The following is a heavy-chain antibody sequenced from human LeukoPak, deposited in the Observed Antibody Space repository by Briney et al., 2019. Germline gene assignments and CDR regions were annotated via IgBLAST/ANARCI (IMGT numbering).Heavy chain of an antibody. CDR3: ARHVTGYYFDS. J-gene: IGHJ4*02. CDR2: ISYDGSNK. D-gene: IGHD1-14*01. Sequence: PGRSLSLSCAASGFTFSSYGMHWVRQAPGKGLEWVAVISYDGSNKYYADSVQGRFTISRDNSKNTLYLQMNSLRPEDTAVYYCARHVTGYYFDSWGQGTLVTVSS. V-gene: IGHV3-30*03. CDR1: GFTFSSYG.